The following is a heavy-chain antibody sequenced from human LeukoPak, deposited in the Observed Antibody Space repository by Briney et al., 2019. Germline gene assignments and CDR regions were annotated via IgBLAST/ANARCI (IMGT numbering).Heavy chain of an antibody. CDR3: AREPKHGGYSFGIWFDH. V-gene: IGHV4-34*01. D-gene: IGHD5-18*01. CDR2: INHSGST. Sequence: SETLSLTCAVYGGSFSGYYWSWIRQPPGKGLEWIGEINHSGSTNYNPSLKSRVTISVDTSKNQFSLKLSSVTAADTAVYYCAREPKHGGYSFGIWFDHWGQGTLVTVSS. J-gene: IGHJ5*02. CDR1: GGSFSGYY.